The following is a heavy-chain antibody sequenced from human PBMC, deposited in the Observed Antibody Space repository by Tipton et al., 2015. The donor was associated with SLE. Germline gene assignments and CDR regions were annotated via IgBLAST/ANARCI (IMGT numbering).Heavy chain of an antibody. D-gene: IGHD2-21*01. CDR2: ISSSSSYI. V-gene: IGHV3-21*01. CDR3: ARDPFHYYYYMAV. J-gene: IGHJ6*03. Sequence: SLRLSCAASGFTFSSYSMNWVRQAPGKGLEWVSSISSSSSYIYYADSVKGRFTISRDNAKNSLYLQMNSLRAEDTAVYYCARDPFHYYYYMAVWGKGTTVTVSS. CDR1: GFTFSSYS.